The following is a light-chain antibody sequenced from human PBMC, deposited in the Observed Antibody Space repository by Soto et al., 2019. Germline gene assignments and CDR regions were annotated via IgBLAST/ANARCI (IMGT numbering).Light chain of an antibody. Sequence: DIQMTQSPSSLSASVGDRVTITCRASQSISSYLNWYQQKPGKAPKLLIYAASSLQGGVPSRFSGSGSGTDFTLTISSLQREDCAIYYCHQSSSTVLTFGGGTKVEIK. CDR2: AAS. J-gene: IGKJ4*01. V-gene: IGKV1-39*01. CDR3: HQSSSTVLT. CDR1: QSISSY.